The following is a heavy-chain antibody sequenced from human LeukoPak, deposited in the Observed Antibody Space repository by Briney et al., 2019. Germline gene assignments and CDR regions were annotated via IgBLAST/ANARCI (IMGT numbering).Heavy chain of an antibody. D-gene: IGHD4-23*01. Sequence: KSSETLSLTCAVYGGSFSGYYWSWIRQPPGKGLEWIGYIYYSGSTNYNPSLKSRVIISVDTSKNQFSLKLSPVTAADTAVYYCARVGVDYSGNIIKYYFDYWGQGTLVTVSS. CDR2: IYYSGST. CDR1: GGSFSGYY. V-gene: IGHV4-59*01. J-gene: IGHJ4*02. CDR3: ARVGVDYSGNIIKYYFDY.